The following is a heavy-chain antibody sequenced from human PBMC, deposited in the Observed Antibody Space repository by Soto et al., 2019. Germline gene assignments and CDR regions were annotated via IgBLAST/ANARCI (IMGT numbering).Heavy chain of an antibody. CDR3: ATDYGDYVLGRALWFDP. CDR1: GYTFTSYY. D-gene: IGHD4-17*01. V-gene: IGHV1-46*01. CDR2: INPSGGST. Sequence: GASVKVSCKASGYTFTSYYMHWVRQAPGQGLEWMGIINPSGGSTSYAQKFQGRVTMTRDTSTSTVYMELSSLRSEDTAVYYCATDYGDYVLGRALWFDPWGQGTLVTVSS. J-gene: IGHJ5*02.